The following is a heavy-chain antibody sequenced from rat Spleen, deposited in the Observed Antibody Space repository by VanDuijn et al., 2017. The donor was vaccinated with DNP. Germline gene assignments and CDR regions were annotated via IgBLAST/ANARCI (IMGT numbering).Heavy chain of an antibody. CDR3: AAMGMPFDY. D-gene: IGHD1-7*01. CDR1: GFSLTSYG. V-gene: IGHV2S12*01. CDR2: ISSGGST. J-gene: IGHJ2*01. Sequence: QVQLKESGPGLVQPSQTLSLTCTVSGFSLTSYGVSWVRQPPGKGLEWIAAISSGGSTYYNSGLKSRLSISRDTSKSQVFLTMNSLQTDDTAVYYCAAMGMPFDYWGQGVMVTVSS.